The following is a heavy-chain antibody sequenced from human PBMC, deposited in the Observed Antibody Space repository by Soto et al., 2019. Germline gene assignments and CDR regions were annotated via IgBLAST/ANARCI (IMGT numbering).Heavy chain of an antibody. V-gene: IGHV1-3*01. CDR2: INAGNGNT. Sequence: ASVKVSCKASGYTFTSYAMHWVRQAPGQRLEWMGWINAGNGNTKYSQKFQGRVTITRDTSASTAYMELSSLRSEDTAVYYCARVRTTYDYYYYMDVWGKGTTVTISS. J-gene: IGHJ6*03. CDR1: GYTFTSYA. D-gene: IGHD4-17*01. CDR3: ARVRTTYDYYYYMDV.